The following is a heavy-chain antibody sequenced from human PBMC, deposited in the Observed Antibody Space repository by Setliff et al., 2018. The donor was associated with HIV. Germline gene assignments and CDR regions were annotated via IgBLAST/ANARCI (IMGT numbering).Heavy chain of an antibody. D-gene: IGHD1-26*01. CDR1: GGSFSGYF. Sequence: SETLSLTCTVYGGSFSGYFWSWIRQPPGKGLEWIGEIDHTGNTNYNPSLKSRVTMSIDTSTNQFSLKLNSVTAADIAVYYCAREGGGYSGVYFNFPFDSWGQGTLVTVSS. CDR3: AREGGGYSGVYFNFPFDS. V-gene: IGHV4-34*01. J-gene: IGHJ4*02. CDR2: IDHTGNT.